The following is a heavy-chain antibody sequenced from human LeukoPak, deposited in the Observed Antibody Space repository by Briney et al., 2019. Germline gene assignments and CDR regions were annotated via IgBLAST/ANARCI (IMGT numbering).Heavy chain of an antibody. Sequence: ASVKVSCKVPGYTFTDYYMHWVQQAPGKGLEWMGLVDPEDGETIYAEKFQGRVTITTDESTSTAYMELSSLRSEDTAVYYCARGYILVATNYFDYWGQGTLVTVSS. D-gene: IGHD5-12*01. V-gene: IGHV1-69-2*01. CDR1: GYTFTDYY. CDR3: ARGYILVATNYFDY. CDR2: VDPEDGET. J-gene: IGHJ4*02.